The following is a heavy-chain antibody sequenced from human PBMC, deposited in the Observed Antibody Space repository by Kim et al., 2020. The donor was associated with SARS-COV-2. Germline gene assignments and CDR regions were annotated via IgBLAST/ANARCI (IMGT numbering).Heavy chain of an antibody. CDR2: INHSGST. J-gene: IGHJ4*02. CDR1: GGSFSGYY. V-gene: IGHV4-34*01. Sequence: SETLSLTCAVYGGSFSGYYWSWIRQPPGKGLEWIGEINHSGSTNYNPSLKSRVTISVDTSKNQFSLKLSSVTAADTAVYYCARGRGWYTDNIDYWGQGT. D-gene: IGHD6-19*01. CDR3: ARGRGWYTDNIDY.